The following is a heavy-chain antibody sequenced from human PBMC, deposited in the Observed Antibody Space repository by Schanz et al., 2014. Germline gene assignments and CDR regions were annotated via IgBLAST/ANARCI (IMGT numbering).Heavy chain of an antibody. J-gene: IGHJ4*02. Sequence: EVQLVESGGGLVEPGGSLRLSCAASGFSFSDYYMSWIRQIPGKGLEWVSAISASGGTTYYADSVKGRFTISRDNSKNTLYLQMNSLRAEDTAVYYCARIGGSVFDYWAQGTLVTVSS. V-gene: IGHV3-23*04. CDR2: ISASGGTT. CDR3: ARIGGSVFDY. D-gene: IGHD3-10*01. CDR1: GFSFSDYY.